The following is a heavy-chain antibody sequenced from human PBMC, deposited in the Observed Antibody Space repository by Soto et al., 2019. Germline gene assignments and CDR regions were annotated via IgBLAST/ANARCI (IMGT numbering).Heavy chain of an antibody. CDR3: ARDGWGSNWYFDL. CDR1: VFTLSSHW. Sequence: PGGSLRLSCAGSVFTLSSHWVTWVRQAPGKGLEWVAVISYDGKQTYYADSVKGRFTNSKDKSKRTLFLQMNSLRVDDTAVYYCARDGWGSNWYFDLWGRGTLVTVSS. J-gene: IGHJ2*01. V-gene: IGHV3-30*03. D-gene: IGHD3-16*01. CDR2: ISYDGKQT.